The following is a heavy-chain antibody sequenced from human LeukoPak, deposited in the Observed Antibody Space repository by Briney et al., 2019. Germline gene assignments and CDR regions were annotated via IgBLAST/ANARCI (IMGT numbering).Heavy chain of an antibody. D-gene: IGHD6-19*01. V-gene: IGHV2-5*02. Sequence: SGPTLVNPTQTLTLTCTFSGFSLSTSGVAVGWIRQPPGKALEWLALIYWDDDKRYSSSLKSRLTITKYTSNNQVVLTMTNMGPVDTATYYCAHKSESGGWFDYWGQGPLVTVSS. CDR1: GFSLSTSGVA. CDR3: AHKSESGGWFDY. J-gene: IGHJ4*02. CDR2: IYWDDDK.